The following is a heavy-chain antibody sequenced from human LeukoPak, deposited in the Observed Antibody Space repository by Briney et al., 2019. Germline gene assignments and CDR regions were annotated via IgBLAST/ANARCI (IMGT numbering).Heavy chain of an antibody. V-gene: IGHV1-18*01. Sequence: GASVKVSCTASGYTFTNYGISWVRQAPGQGLEWMGWISAYNGNTKYAQKLQGRVTMTTDTSTSTAYMELRSLRSDDTAVYYCARAVVTADSDAFDIWGQGTMVTVSS. D-gene: IGHD2-21*02. J-gene: IGHJ3*02. CDR1: GYTFTNYG. CDR2: ISAYNGNT. CDR3: ARAVVTADSDAFDI.